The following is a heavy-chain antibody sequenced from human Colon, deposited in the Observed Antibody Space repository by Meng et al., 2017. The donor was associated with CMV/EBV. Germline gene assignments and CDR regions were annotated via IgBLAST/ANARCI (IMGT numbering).Heavy chain of an antibody. V-gene: IGHV3-30*02. CDR1: GFDISTYS. D-gene: IGHD6-19*01. J-gene: IGHJ4*02. CDR3: AKDGKEYSTGWNFDS. Sequence: GGSLRLSCAASGFDISTYSFHWVRQAPGKGLEWVAFIRYDESRIFYADSVKGRFTISRDNSKNKVYLQLNSLRPDDTGVYYCAKDGKEYSTGWNFDSWGQGTLVTVSS. CDR2: IRYDESRI.